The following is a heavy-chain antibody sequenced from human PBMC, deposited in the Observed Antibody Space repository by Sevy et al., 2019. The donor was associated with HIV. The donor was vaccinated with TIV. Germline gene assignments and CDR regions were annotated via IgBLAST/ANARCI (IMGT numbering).Heavy chain of an antibody. J-gene: IGHJ6*03. CDR2: INHSGST. CDR1: GGSFSGYY. V-gene: IGHV4-34*01. CDR3: ARGITMIAPYYYYYMDV. D-gene: IGHD3-22*01. Sequence: SETLSLTCAVYGGSFSGYYWSWIRQPPGKGLEWIGEINHSGSTNYNPSLKSRVTISVDTSKNQFSLKLSSVTAADTAVYYCARGITMIAPYYYYYMDVWGKGTTVTGSS.